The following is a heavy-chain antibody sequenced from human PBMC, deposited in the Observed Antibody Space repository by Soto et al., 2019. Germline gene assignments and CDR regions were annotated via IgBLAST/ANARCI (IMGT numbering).Heavy chain of an antibody. J-gene: IGHJ6*02. CDR3: ARGPRDDFWSGYSYYYYYGMDV. V-gene: IGHV1-2*04. CDR2: INPNSGGT. CDR1: GYTFTGYY. D-gene: IGHD3-3*01. Sequence: QVQLVQSGAEVKKPGAAVKVSCKASGYTFTGYYMHWVRQAPGQGLEWMGWINPNSGGTNYAQKFEGWVNMTRDTTISTAYVELSRVSSDDTAVYYCARGPRDDFWSGYSYYYYYGMDVWGQGTTVTVSS.